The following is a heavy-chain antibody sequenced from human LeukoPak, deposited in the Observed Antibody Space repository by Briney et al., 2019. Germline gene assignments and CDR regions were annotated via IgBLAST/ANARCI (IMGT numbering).Heavy chain of an antibody. V-gene: IGHV3-30-3*01. CDR2: ISNDGSIK. CDR1: GFTFSSYP. J-gene: IGHJ4*02. CDR3: AKDLYYYTY. Sequence: SLRLSCAASGFTFSSYPMHWVRQAPGKGLEWVAVISNDGSIKYYADSVKGRFTISRDNSKNTLYLQMNSLRAEDTAVYYCAKDLYYYTYWGQGTLVTVSS. D-gene: IGHD3-10*01.